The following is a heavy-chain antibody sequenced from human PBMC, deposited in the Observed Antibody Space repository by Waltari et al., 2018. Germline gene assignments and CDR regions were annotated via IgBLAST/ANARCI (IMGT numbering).Heavy chain of an antibody. CDR2: IFPRDPDP. CDR3: ARELIWPGELGPFDL. V-gene: IGHV5-51*01. D-gene: IGHD1-26*01. J-gene: IGHJ3*01. CDR1: GYSFSSYW. Sequence: EVQLVQSGTQVKKPGESLRISCKASGYSFSSYWIGWVRQMPGKGMEWMGIIFPRDPDPRYTPSSQGRVTISADKSTGTACLQFSSLTASDTAMYFCARELIWPGELGPFDLWGQGTFVSVSS.